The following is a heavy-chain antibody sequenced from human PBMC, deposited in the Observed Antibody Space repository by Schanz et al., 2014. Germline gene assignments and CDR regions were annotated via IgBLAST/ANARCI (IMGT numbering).Heavy chain of an antibody. Sequence: QLQLQESGPGLVIPSETLSLTCTVSGGSISSSTYYWGWIRQPPGKGPEWIGTIDDTGSTYYTPSGRGRLPMSVATPKSQPSGQLTSVTAADTAVYYCARLMVPGWFDPWGQGQLVTVSS. CDR1: GGSISSSTYY. J-gene: IGHJ5*02. CDR2: IDDTGST. V-gene: IGHV4-39*01. D-gene: IGHD3-10*01. CDR3: ARLMVPGWFDP.